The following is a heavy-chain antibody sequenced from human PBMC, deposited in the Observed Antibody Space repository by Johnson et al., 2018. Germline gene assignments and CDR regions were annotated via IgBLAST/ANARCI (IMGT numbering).Heavy chain of an antibody. Sequence: QVQLVQSGGGVVQPGKSLRLSCAASGFTFSSNNMHWVRQAPGKGLEWVAGSWYDGSDIYYSDSVKGRFIICRDNSKNTLYLEMNSLRAEDTAVYYWARGVDDYNYYSGMDIWGQGTTVTVSS. CDR1: GFTFSSNN. V-gene: IGHV3-33*01. CDR2: SWYDGSDI. CDR3: ARGVDDYNYYSGMDI. D-gene: IGHD5-12*01. J-gene: IGHJ6*02.